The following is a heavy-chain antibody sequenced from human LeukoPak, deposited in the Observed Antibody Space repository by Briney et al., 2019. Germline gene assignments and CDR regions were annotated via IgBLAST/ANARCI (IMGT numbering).Heavy chain of an antibody. CDR2: ISYDGSNK. V-gene: IGHV3-30*04. J-gene: IGHJ4*02. D-gene: IGHD5-12*01. Sequence: GGSLRLSCAASGFTFNTYAMHWVRQAPGKGLEWVAVISYDGSNKSYADSLKGRFTISRDNSKSTLYLQMNSLRPEDTAVYYCAKATGSGYDLGIYYFDYWGLGTLVTVSS. CDR3: AKATGSGYDLGIYYFDY. CDR1: GFTFNTYA.